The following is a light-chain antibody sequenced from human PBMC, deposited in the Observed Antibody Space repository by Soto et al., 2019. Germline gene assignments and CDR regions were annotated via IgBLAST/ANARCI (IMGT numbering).Light chain of an antibody. CDR3: QQYNNWPRT. Sequence: IVMTQSPATVSVSPGGRATLSCRATQSVTTNLAWYQQKPGQAPRLLIYGASTRATDIPARFSGSGSGTEFTLTISSLQSEDFAVYYCQQYNNWPRTFGQGTKVDIK. CDR1: QSVTTN. J-gene: IGKJ1*01. CDR2: GAS. V-gene: IGKV3-15*01.